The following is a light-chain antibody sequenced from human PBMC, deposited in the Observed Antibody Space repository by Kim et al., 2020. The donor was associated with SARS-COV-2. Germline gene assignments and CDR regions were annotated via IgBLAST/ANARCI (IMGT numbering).Light chain of an antibody. CDR3: QQYPYGSPIT. V-gene: IGKV3D-15*01. CDR2: GAF. CDR1: QSVSTN. Sequence: EIVMTQSPATLSVSPGGRATLFCRASQSVSTNLAWYQQKPGQAPRLLIYGAFIRATGIPARFSASGSGTEFTLTVSSLRSEDFAVDYCQQYPYGSPITFRGEAKVDI. J-gene: IGKJ4*01.